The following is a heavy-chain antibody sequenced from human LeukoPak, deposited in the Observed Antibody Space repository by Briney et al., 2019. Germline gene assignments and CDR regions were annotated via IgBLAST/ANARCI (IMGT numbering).Heavy chain of an antibody. CDR1: GFTFSRNW. J-gene: IGHJ3*02. D-gene: IGHD2-8*01. CDR3: ARIGVYGDSFDI. V-gene: IGHV3-7*05. Sequence: GGSLRLSRAASGFTFSRNWVSWLRQAPGKGLEWVANIKEDGGETHYVDSVMGRFTISRDNAKSSLYLQMNNLRAEDTALYYCARIGVYGDSFDIWGQGTRVTVSS. CDR2: IKEDGGET.